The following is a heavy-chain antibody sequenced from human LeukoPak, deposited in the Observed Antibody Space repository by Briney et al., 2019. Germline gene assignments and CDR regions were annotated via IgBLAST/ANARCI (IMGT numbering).Heavy chain of an antibody. CDR2: IYHSGST. J-gene: IGHJ6*03. Sequence: SETLSLTCGVSGGSFSGYYWNWIRQSPGKGLEWIGSIYHSGSTYYNPSLKSRVTISVDTSKNQLSLKLSSVTAADTAVYYCARVPIGEYYDSSGYHNYYYYYMDVWGKGTTVTVSS. D-gene: IGHD3-22*01. CDR3: ARVPIGEYYDSSGYHNYYYYYMDV. V-gene: IGHV4-34*01. CDR1: GGSFSGYY.